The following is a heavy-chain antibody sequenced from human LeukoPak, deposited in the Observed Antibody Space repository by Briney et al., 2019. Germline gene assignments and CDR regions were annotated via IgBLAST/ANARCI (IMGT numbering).Heavy chain of an antibody. CDR3: ARERYSSGWGY. Sequence: PSQTLSLTCTVSGGSIRSGSYYWSWIRQPAGKGLEWIGRIYTSGSTNYNPSLKSPVTISVDTSKNQFSLKLSSVTAADTAVYYCARERYSSGWGYWGQGTLVTVSS. V-gene: IGHV4-61*02. D-gene: IGHD6-19*01. J-gene: IGHJ4*02. CDR2: IYTSGST. CDR1: GGSIRSGSYY.